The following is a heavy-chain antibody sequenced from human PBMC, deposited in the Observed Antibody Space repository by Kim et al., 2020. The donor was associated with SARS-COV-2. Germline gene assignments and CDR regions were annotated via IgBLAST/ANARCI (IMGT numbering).Heavy chain of an antibody. J-gene: IGHJ4*02. Sequence: GGSLRLSCAASGFTFNNYAMNWVRQAPGKGLEWLAGISPTGASTYYADSVKGRFTISRDNSMNTLYLQMTSLRAEDTAIYYCAKGGYGGYELVWAFDYWGQGTLVTVSS. CDR1: GFTFNNYA. CDR3: AKGGYGGYELVWAFDY. V-gene: IGHV3-23*01. D-gene: IGHD5-12*01. CDR2: ISPTGAST.